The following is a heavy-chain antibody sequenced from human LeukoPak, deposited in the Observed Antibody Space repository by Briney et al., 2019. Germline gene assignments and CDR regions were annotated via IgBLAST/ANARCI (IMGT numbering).Heavy chain of an antibody. CDR2: IYSGGST. CDR3: ARANGDYNWYFDL. V-gene: IGHV3-53*01. J-gene: IGHJ2*01. Sequence: PGGSLRLSCAASGFTVSSNYMSWVRQAPGKGLEWVSVIYSGGSTYYADSVKGRFTISRDNSKNTLYLQMNSLRAEDTAVYYCARANGDYNWYFDLWGRGTLVTVSS. D-gene: IGHD4-17*01. CDR1: GFTVSSNY.